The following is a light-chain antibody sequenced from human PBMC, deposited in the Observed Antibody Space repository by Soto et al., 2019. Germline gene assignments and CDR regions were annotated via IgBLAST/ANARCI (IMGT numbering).Light chain of an antibody. CDR3: QQYGSSPYT. CDR1: QTISLNY. J-gene: IGKJ2*01. Sequence: EIVLTQSPGTQSLSPGERATLSCRASQTISLNYLAWYQQKGGQAPRLLISGASTRATGVPDRFSGSGSGTDFTLTVSRLEPEDFAVYYCQQYGSSPYTFGQGTKVESK. CDR2: GAS. V-gene: IGKV3-20*01.